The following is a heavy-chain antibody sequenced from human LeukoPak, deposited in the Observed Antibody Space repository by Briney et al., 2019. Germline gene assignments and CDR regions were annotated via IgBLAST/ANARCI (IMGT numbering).Heavy chain of an antibody. J-gene: IGHJ4*02. CDR3: ARGEYSNGYPYRLDS. CDR2: INPKSGDA. CDR1: GSTFSDYH. D-gene: IGHD3-16*01. Sequence: ASVKVSCKASGSTFSDYHINWVRQASGQGPEWMGWINPKSGDAKYGQAFQGRVTMTRDTSISTAYMELNRLRFDGTAMYYCARGEYSNGYPYRLDSWGQGTLVTVSS. V-gene: IGHV1-2*02.